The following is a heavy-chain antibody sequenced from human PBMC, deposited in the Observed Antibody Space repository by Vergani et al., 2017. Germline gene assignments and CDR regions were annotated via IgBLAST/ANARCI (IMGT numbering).Heavy chain of an antibody. CDR1: GYTFTSYD. D-gene: IGHD6-13*01. J-gene: IGHJ6*03. V-gene: IGHV1-8*01. CDR2: MNPNSGNT. CDR3: ARGRTDSGSSWAYYYYYYMDV. Sequence: QVQLVQSGAEVKKPGASVKVSCKASGYTFTSYDINWVRQATGQGLEWMGWMNPNSGNTGYAQKFQGRVTMTRNTSISTAYRELSSLRSEDTAVYYCARGRTDSGSSWAYYYYYYMDVWGKGTTVTVSS.